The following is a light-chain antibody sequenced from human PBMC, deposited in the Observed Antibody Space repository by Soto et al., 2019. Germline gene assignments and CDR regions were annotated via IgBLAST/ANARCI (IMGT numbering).Light chain of an antibody. J-gene: IGKJ2*01. V-gene: IGKV3-11*01. CDR3: QQRIGWPRSFT. Sequence: EVVLTQSPVTLSLSPGESAALSCRASQSVDTSLAWYQQKPGQAPRLLIFDASNRATGIPARFSGSGSGTDFTLTISSLEPDDFAVYYCQQRIGWPRSFTFGQGTKVEIK. CDR1: QSVDTS. CDR2: DAS.